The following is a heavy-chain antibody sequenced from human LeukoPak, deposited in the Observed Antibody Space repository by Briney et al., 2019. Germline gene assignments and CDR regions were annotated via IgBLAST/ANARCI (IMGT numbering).Heavy chain of an antibody. V-gene: IGHV4-59*08. CDR1: GGSIGSYY. J-gene: IGHJ6*02. CDR3: ARQGHKLTLVDYYGMDV. D-gene: IGHD1-26*01. Sequence: PSETLSLTCTVSGGSIGSYYWSWIRQPPGKGLEWIGYIYYSGSSTNYNPSLKSRVTISVDRSKNQFSLKLNSVTATDTAVYYCARQGHKLTLVDYYGMDVWGQGTTVTVSS. CDR2: IYYSGSST.